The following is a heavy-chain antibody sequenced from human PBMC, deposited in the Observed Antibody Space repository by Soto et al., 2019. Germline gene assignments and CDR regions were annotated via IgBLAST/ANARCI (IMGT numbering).Heavy chain of an antibody. CDR1: GGSISSSSYY. CDR2: IYYSGST. J-gene: IGHJ4*02. CDR3: ARHGSGSYHFDY. V-gene: IGHV4-39*01. D-gene: IGHD3-10*01. Sequence: SETLSLTCTVSGGSISSSSYYWGWFRQPPGKGLEWIGSIYYSGSTYYNPSLKSRVTISVDTSKNQFSLKLSSVTAADTAVYYCARHGSGSYHFDYWGQGTLVTVS.